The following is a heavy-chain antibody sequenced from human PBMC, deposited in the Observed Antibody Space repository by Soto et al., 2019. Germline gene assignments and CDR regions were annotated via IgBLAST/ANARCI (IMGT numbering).Heavy chain of an antibody. CDR1: GGSFSGYY. V-gene: IGHV4-34*01. J-gene: IGHJ4*02. CDR2: INHSGST. Sequence: SETLSLTCAVYGGSFSGYYWSWIRQPPGKGLEWIGEINHSGSTNYNPSLKSRVTISVDTSKNQFSLKLSSVTAADTAVYYCARGRYCSSTSCYLNYFDYCGQGTLVTVSS. D-gene: IGHD2-2*01. CDR3: ARGRYCSSTSCYLNYFDY.